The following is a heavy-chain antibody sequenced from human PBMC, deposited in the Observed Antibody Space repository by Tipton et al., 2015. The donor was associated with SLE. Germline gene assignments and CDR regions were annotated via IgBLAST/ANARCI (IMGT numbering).Heavy chain of an antibody. J-gene: IGHJ3*02. CDR3: ARGLGISSSWYGADAFDI. V-gene: IGHV3-30*04. CDR1: GFTFSSYA. CDR2: ISYDGSNK. Sequence: SLRLSCAASGFTFSSYAMHWVRQVPGQGLEWVAVISYDGSNKYYAASVKGRFTISRDNSKNTLYLQMNSLRAEDTAVYYCARGLGISSSWYGADAFDIWGQGTMATVSS. D-gene: IGHD6-13*01.